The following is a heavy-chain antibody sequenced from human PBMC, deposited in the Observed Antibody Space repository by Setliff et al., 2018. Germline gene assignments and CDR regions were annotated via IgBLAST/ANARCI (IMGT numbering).Heavy chain of an antibody. V-gene: IGHV1-18*01. CDR1: GYTFAEYG. Sequence: ASVKVSCKAFGYTFAEYGTSWVRQAPGQGLEWMGWISGYNGYTVYAQKLQGRVTLTTDTSTGTAYMEVRSLRSDDTAQYYCVRDRAAIVVGPPTAAFDIWGQGTMVTVSS. CDR2: ISGYNGYT. J-gene: IGHJ3*02. CDR3: VRDRAAIVVGPPTAAFDI. D-gene: IGHD2-2*01.